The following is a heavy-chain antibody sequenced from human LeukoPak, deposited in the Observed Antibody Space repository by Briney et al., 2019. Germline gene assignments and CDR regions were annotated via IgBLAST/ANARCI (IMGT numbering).Heavy chain of an antibody. V-gene: IGHV3-23*01. CDR3: ASRGIFGVVPIDY. J-gene: IGHJ4*02. D-gene: IGHD3-3*01. CDR1: GFTFSSYA. Sequence: GGSLRLSCAASGFTFSSYAMHWVRQAPGKGLEWVSAISGSGGSTYYADSVKGRFTISRDNSKNTLYLQMNSLRAEDTAVYYCASRGIFGVVPIDYWGQGTLVTVSS. CDR2: ISGSGGST.